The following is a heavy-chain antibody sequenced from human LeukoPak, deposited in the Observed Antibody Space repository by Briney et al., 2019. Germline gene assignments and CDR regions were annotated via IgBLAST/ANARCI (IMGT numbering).Heavy chain of an antibody. V-gene: IGHV3-53*04. CDR1: GFTVSSNY. D-gene: IGHD6-13*01. CDR2: IYSGGST. Sequence: GGSLRLSCAASGFTVSSNYMSWVRQAPGKGLEWVSVIYSGGSTYYADSVKGRFTISRHNSKNTLYLQMNSLRAEDTAVYYCARAGAAAGNYGMDVWGRGTTVTVSS. CDR3: ARAGAAAGNYGMDV. J-gene: IGHJ6*02.